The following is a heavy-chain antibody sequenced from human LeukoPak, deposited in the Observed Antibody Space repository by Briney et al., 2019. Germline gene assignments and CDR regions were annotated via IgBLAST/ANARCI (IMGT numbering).Heavy chain of an antibody. CDR2: IRYDGSNK. CDR1: GFTFSSYG. CDR3: AKEGHSNYYWPNYFAY. J-gene: IGHJ4*02. Sequence: GGSLRLSCAASGFTFSSYGMHWVRQAPGKGLEWVAFIRYDGSNKYYADSVKGRFTISRDNSKNTLYLQMNSLRAEDTAVYYCAKEGHSNYYWPNYFAYWGKGPLVTVPS. D-gene: IGHD4-11*01. V-gene: IGHV3-30*02.